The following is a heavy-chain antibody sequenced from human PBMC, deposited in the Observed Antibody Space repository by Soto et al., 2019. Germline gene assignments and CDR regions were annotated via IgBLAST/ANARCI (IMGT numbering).Heavy chain of an antibody. CDR2: IWYDGSNQ. J-gene: IGHJ3*01. Sequence: QVQLVESGGGVVQPGRSLRLSCAASGFIFSTYDMHWVRQAPGKGLDWVAVIWYDGSNQDYADSVKGRFTISRDNSKNRLFLQMNSLRGEETAVYYCARAYGVKSGTFDFWGQGTMVTVSS. V-gene: IGHV3-33*01. CDR1: GFIFSTYD. D-gene: IGHD4-17*01. CDR3: ARAYGVKSGTFDF.